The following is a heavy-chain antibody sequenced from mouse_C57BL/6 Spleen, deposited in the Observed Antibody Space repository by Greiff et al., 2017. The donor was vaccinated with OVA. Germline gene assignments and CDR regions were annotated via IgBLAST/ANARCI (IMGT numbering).Heavy chain of an antibody. Sequence: EVMLVESGGGLVKPGGSLKLSCAASGFTFSSYAMSWVRQTPEKRLEWVATISDGGSYTYYPDNVKGRFTISRDNAKNNLYLQMSHLKSEDTAMYYCARGDGSSSDYFDYWGQGTTLTVSS. D-gene: IGHD1-1*01. V-gene: IGHV5-4*03. CDR2: ISDGGSYT. CDR3: ARGDGSSSDYFDY. CDR1: GFTFSSYA. J-gene: IGHJ2*01.